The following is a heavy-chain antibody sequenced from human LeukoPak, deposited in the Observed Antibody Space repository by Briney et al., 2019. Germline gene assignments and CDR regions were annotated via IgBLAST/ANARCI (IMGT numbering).Heavy chain of an antibody. V-gene: IGHV3-15*01. CDR1: GFTISSYA. CDR2: IKSKTGGGTT. J-gene: IGHJ4*02. Sequence: PGGSLRLSCAASGFTISSYAMSWVRQAPGKGLEWVGRIKSKTGGGTTDYAAPVKGRFTISRDDSKNTLYLQMNSLKTEDTAVYYCTTTFLAVAGIDYWGQGTLVTVSS. CDR3: TTTFLAVAGIDY. D-gene: IGHD6-19*01.